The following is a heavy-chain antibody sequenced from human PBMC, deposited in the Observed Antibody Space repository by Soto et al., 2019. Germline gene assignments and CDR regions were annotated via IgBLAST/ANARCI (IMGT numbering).Heavy chain of an antibody. J-gene: IGHJ4*02. V-gene: IGHV3-72*01. D-gene: IGHD1-1*01. CDR3: ASPQPGTFDY. CDR1: GFTFSGHF. CDR2: STNKASGYTT. Sequence: EVQLVASGGGLVQPGGSLRLSCATSGFTFSGHFMDWVRQAPGTGLEWVARSTNKASGYTTHYAASVIGRFSISRDDSKNSLYRQMGGLKAEGTAVYYCASPQPGTFDYWGQGTLVTVSS.